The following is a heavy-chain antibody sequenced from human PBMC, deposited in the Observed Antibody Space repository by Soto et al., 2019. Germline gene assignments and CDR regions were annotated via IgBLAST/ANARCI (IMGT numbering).Heavy chain of an antibody. J-gene: IGHJ6*02. CDR2: VHPGESDT. CDR3: ARHEATYYNFYGMDV. CDR1: GYSFTTYW. V-gene: IGHV5-51*01. Sequence: GESLKISCKSYGYSFTTYWIAWVRQMPGKGLEWMGSVHPGESDTRYSPSFQGQVTISADRSITTAYLQWSSLKASDTAMYYCARHEATYYNFYGMDVWGQGNTVTVSS.